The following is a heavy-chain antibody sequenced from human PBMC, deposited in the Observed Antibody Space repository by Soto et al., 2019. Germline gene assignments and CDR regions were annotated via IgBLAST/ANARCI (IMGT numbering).Heavy chain of an antibody. Sequence: SETLSLTCTVSGGSISSYYWSWIRQPPGKGLEWIGYIYYSGSTNYNPSLKSRVTISVDTSKNQFSLKLSSVTAADTAVYYCARGRLAVSYNYWGQGTLVTVSS. CDR1: GGSISSYY. CDR2: IYYSGST. V-gene: IGHV4-59*01. J-gene: IGHJ4*02. CDR3: ARGRLAVSYNY. D-gene: IGHD6-19*01.